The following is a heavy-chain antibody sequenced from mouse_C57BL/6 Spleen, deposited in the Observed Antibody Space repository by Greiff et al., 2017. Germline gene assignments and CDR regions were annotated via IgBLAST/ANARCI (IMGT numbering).Heavy chain of an antibody. D-gene: IGHD2-4*01. CDR2: IYYSGTI. V-gene: IGHV3-5*01. J-gene: IGHJ4*01. CDR1: GISITTGNYR. Sequence: EVKLVESGPGLVKPSQTVFLTCTVTGISITTGNYRWSWIRQFPGNTLEWIGYIYYSGTITYNPSLTSRTTITRDTPKNQFFLEMNSLTAEDTATYYCARDYYDYDVYAMDYWGQGTSVTVSS. CDR3: ARDYYDYDVYAMDY.